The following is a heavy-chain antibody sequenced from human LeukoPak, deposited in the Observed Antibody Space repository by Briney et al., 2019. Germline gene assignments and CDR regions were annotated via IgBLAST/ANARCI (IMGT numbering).Heavy chain of an antibody. CDR1: GFTFSSYG. J-gene: IGHJ4*02. CDR2: IRYDGSNK. V-gene: IGHV3-30*02. Sequence: GGSLRLSRAASGFTFSSYGMHWVRQAPGKGLEWVAFIRYDGSNKYYADSVKGRFTISRDNSKNTLYLQMNSLRAEDTAVHYCAKDEGKTYYDFWSGYYPNEYYFDYWGQGTLVTVSS. D-gene: IGHD3-3*01. CDR3: AKDEGKTYYDFWSGYYPNEYYFDY.